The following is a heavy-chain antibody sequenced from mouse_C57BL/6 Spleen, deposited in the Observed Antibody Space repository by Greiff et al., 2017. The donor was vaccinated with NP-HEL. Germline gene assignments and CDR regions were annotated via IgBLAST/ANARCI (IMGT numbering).Heavy chain of an antibody. CDR2: ISDGGSYT. CDR1: GFTFSSYA. J-gene: IGHJ2*01. Sequence: EVQLVESGGGLVKPGGSLKLSCAASGFTFSSYAMSWVRQTPEKRLEWVATISDGGSYTYYPDNVKGRFTISRDNAKNNLYLQMSHLKSEDTAMYYCARDRYGPDYWGQGTTLTVSS. D-gene: IGHD1-1*02. V-gene: IGHV5-4*01. CDR3: ARDRYGPDY.